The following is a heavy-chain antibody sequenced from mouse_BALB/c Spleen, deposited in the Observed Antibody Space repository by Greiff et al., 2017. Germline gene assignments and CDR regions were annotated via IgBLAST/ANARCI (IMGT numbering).Heavy chain of an antibody. CDR1: GYTFTDYN. J-gene: IGHJ4*01. V-gene: IGHV1S29*02. CDR2: IYPYNGGT. Sequence: EVKLQESGPELVKPGASVKISCKASGYTFTDYNMHWVKQSHGKSLEWMGYIYPYNGGTGYNQKFKSKATLTVDNSSSTAYMELRSLTSEDSAVYYCARFYDYDYYYAMDYWGQGTSVTVSS. CDR3: ARFYDYDYYYAMDY. D-gene: IGHD2-4*01.